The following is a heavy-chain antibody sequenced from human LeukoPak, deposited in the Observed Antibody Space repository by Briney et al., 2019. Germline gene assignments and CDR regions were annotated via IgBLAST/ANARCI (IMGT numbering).Heavy chain of an antibody. CDR3: ARSSYAGRFFTFDI. V-gene: IGHV4-59*01. D-gene: IGHD1-26*01. CDR2: IYDSEYT. Sequence: PSETLSLPCIVSGASISSYYWTWIRQPPGKGLEWIRDIYDSEYTSYNPALKSRITISEDTTKKRFPLRLRSVNAADTAVYYCARSSYAGRFFTFDIWGQGTMVTFSS. CDR1: GASISSYY. J-gene: IGHJ3*02.